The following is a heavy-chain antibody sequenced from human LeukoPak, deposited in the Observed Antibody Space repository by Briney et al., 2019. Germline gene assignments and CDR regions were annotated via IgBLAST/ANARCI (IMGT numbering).Heavy chain of an antibody. CDR1: GGSISSHY. D-gene: IGHD5-18*01. CDR3: ARGGGYSYGYDPLDFDY. CDR2: IYYSGST. Sequence: SVTLSLTCTVSGGSISSHYWSWIRQPPGKGLEWIGYIYYSGSTNYNPSLKSRVTISVDTSKNQFSLKLSSVTAADTAVYYCARGGGYSYGYDPLDFDYWGQGTLVTVSS. V-gene: IGHV4-59*11. J-gene: IGHJ4*02.